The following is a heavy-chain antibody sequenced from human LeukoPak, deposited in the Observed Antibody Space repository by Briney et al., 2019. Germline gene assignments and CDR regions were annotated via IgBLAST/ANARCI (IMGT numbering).Heavy chain of an antibody. V-gene: IGHV3-30-3*01. J-gene: IGHJ3*02. CDR2: ISYDGSNK. Sequence: GGSLRLSCTASGFTFGDYALSWVRQAPGKGLEWVAVISYDGSNKYYADSVKGRFTISRDNSKNTLYLQMNSLRAEDTAAYYCNYYYDSSGYYQDDAFDIWGQGTMVTVSS. CDR1: GFTFGDYA. CDR3: NYYYDSSGYYQDDAFDI. D-gene: IGHD3-22*01.